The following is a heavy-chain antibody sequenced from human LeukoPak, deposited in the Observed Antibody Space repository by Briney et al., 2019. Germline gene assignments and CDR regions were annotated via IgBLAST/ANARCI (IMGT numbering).Heavy chain of an antibody. D-gene: IGHD3-22*01. V-gene: IGHV4-59*01. J-gene: IGHJ6*03. CDR1: GGSISSYY. Sequence: SETLSLTCTVSGGSISSYYWSWFRQPPGKGLEWIGYIYYSGSTNYNPSLKSRVTISVDTSKNQFSLKLSSVTAADTAVYYCARALGYDSSGYPYYYYYYMDVWGKGTTVTVSS. CDR2: IYYSGST. CDR3: ARALGYDSSGYPYYYYYYMDV.